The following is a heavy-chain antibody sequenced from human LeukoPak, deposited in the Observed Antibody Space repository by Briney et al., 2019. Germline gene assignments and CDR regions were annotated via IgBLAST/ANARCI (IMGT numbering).Heavy chain of an antibody. D-gene: IGHD5-18*01. CDR2: ISSSGSTI. CDR3: ARVSAAIDY. Sequence: GGSLRLSCVVSGFTFSSYEMNWVRQAPGKGLEWVSYISSSGSTIKYADSVKGRFTISRDNAKNSLYLQMNSLRAEDTAVYYCARVSAAIDYWGQGTLVTVSS. V-gene: IGHV3-48*03. J-gene: IGHJ4*02. CDR1: GFTFSSYE.